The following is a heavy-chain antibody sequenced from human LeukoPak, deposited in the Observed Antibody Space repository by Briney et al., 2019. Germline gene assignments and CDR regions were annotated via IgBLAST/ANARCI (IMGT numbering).Heavy chain of an antibody. CDR1: GGSISSGGYS. CDR2: IYHSGST. D-gene: IGHD3-10*01. CDR3: ARVGASGEIDY. J-gene: IGHJ4*02. V-gene: IGHV4-30-2*01. Sequence: SETLSLTCAVSGGSISSGGYSWSWIRQPPGKGLEWIGYIYHSGSTYYNPSLKSRVTISVNRSKNQFSLKLSSVTAADTAVYYCARVGASGEIDYWGQGTLVTVSS.